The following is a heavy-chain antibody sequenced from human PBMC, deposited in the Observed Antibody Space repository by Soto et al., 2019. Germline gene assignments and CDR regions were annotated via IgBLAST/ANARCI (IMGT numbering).Heavy chain of an antibody. CDR2: ISAYNGNT. Sequence: ASVKVSCKASGYTFTSYDINWVRQAPGQGLEWMGWISAYNGNTNYAQKLQGRVTMTTDTSTSTAYMELRSLRSDDTAVYYCARTLGYCSSTSCYEIDYWGQGTLVTVSS. V-gene: IGHV1-18*01. CDR3: ARTLGYCSSTSCYEIDY. D-gene: IGHD2-2*01. J-gene: IGHJ4*02. CDR1: GYTFTSYD.